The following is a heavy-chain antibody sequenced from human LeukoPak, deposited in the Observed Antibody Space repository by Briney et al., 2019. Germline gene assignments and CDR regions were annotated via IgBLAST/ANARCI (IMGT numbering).Heavy chain of an antibody. CDR1: GFTFRTSA. CDR3: AREQWLSAFDI. CDR2: ISSSSSYI. J-gene: IGHJ3*02. Sequence: GGSLRLSCIASGFTFRTSAMDWVRQAPGKGLEWVSSISSSSSYIYYADSVKGRFTISRDNAKNSLYLQMNSLRAEDTAVYYCAREQWLSAFDIWGQGTMVTVSS. D-gene: IGHD6-19*01. V-gene: IGHV3-21*01.